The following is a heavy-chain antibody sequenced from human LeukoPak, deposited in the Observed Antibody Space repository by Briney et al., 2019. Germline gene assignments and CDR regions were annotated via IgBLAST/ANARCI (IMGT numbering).Heavy chain of an antibody. D-gene: IGHD3-16*01. Sequence: GGSLRLSCAASGFTFRRFAMDWARRAPGKGLEWVSTISGDGGATYYADFVKGRFTISRDNSKNTLFLHMANLRAEDTAAYYCVKLPLNYQTYDSDDSWGQGTLVTVSS. CDR1: GFTFRRFA. CDR3: VKLPLNYQTYDSDDS. J-gene: IGHJ4*02. V-gene: IGHV3-23*01. CDR2: ISGDGGAT.